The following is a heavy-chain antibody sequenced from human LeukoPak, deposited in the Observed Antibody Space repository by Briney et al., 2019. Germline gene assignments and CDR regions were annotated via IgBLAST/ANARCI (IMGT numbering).Heavy chain of an antibody. CDR3: ARDKSLLKAMVRGVIINY. CDR1: GYTFTSYG. Sequence: GASVKVSCKASGYTFTSYGISWVRQAPGQGLEWMGWISAYNGNTNYAQKLKGRVTMTTDTSTSTAYMELTSLRSDDTAVYYCARDKSLLKAMVRGVIINYWGQGTLVTVSS. D-gene: IGHD3-10*01. V-gene: IGHV1-18*01. CDR2: ISAYNGNT. J-gene: IGHJ4*02.